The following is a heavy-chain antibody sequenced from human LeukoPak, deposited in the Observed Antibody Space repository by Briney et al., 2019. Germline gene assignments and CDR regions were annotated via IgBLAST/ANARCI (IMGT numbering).Heavy chain of an antibody. D-gene: IGHD6-19*01. J-gene: IGHJ5*02. Sequence: GASVKVSCKASGYTFTSYGISWVRQAPGQGLERMGWISAYNGNTNYAQKLQGRVTMTTDTSTSTAYMELRSLRSDDTAVYYCAREDSSGWYPNWFDPWGQGTLVTVSS. V-gene: IGHV1-18*01. CDR3: AREDSSGWYPNWFDP. CDR1: GYTFTSYG. CDR2: ISAYNGNT.